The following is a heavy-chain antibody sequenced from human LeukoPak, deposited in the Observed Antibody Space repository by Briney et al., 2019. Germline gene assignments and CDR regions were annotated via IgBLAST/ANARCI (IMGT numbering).Heavy chain of an antibody. CDR2: ISSNGDST. CDR3: VKDRYCSTVIYHAPFDY. Sequence: GGSLRLSCSASGFTFSSYAMHWVRQAPGKGLEYVAAISSNGDSTFYADSVKGRFTVSRDSSKNTLYLQMSSLRPEDTAVYYCVKDRYCSTVIYHAPFDYWGQGTLVTVSS. CDR1: GFTFSSYA. D-gene: IGHD2-2*01. J-gene: IGHJ4*02. V-gene: IGHV3-64D*06.